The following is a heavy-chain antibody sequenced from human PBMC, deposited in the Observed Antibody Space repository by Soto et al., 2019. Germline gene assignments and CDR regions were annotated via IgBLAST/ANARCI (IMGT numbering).Heavy chain of an antibody. CDR3: ARGGGVYSSGWYGD. J-gene: IGHJ4*02. Sequence: PSETLSLTCTVSGGSISSSSYYWGWIRQPPGKGLEWIGSIYYSGSTYYNPSLKSRVTISVDTSKNQFSLKLSSVTAADTAVYYCARGGGVYSSGWYGDWGQGTLVTVSS. D-gene: IGHD6-19*01. CDR1: GGSISSSSYY. CDR2: IYYSGST. V-gene: IGHV4-39*01.